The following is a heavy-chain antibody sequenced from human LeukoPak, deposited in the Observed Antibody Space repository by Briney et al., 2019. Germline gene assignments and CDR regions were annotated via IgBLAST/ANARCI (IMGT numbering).Heavy chain of an antibody. CDR1: GGSLSSYY. Sequence: SETLSLTCTVSGGSLSSYYWSWIRQPPGKGLEGIGYNYYSGNTNYNPSLKSRGTISVDPSKNQFSLKLSSVTAADTAVYYCARVSEYSSSWYGYNWFDPWGQGTLVTVSS. CDR3: ARVSEYSSSWYGYNWFDP. J-gene: IGHJ5*02. D-gene: IGHD6-13*01. V-gene: IGHV4-59*01. CDR2: NYYSGNT.